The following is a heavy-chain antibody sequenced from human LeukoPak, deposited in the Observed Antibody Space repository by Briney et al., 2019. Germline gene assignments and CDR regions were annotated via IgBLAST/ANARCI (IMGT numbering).Heavy chain of an antibody. Sequence: GGSLRLSCAASGFTFSSYAMHWVRQAPGKGLEWVAVISYDGSNKYYADSVKGRFTISRDNSKNTLYLQMNSLRAEDTAVYCCARGDSPIDYWGQGTLVTVSS. CDR1: GFTFSSYA. D-gene: IGHD2-21*01. V-gene: IGHV3-30-3*01. CDR3: ARGDSPIDY. CDR2: ISYDGSNK. J-gene: IGHJ4*02.